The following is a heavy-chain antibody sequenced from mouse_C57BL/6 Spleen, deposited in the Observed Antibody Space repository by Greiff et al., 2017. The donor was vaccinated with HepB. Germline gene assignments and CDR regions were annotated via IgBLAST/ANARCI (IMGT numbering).Heavy chain of an antibody. J-gene: IGHJ4*01. Sequence: VQLQQSGPELVKPGASVKISCKASGYTFTDYYMNWVKQSHGKSLEWIGDINPNNGGTSYNQKFKGKATLTVDKSSSTAYMELRSLTSEDSAVYYCATGYYVEAMDYWGQGTSVTVSS. CDR2: INPNNGGT. CDR1: GYTFTDYY. CDR3: ATGYYVEAMDY. D-gene: IGHD2-3*01. V-gene: IGHV1-26*01.